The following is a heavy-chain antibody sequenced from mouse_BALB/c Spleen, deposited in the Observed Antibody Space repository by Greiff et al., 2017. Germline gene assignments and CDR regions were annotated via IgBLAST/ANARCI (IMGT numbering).Heavy chain of an antibody. CDR1: GFTFSSYA. V-gene: IGHV5-6-5*01. CDR2: ISSGGST. Sequence: DVMLVESGGGLVKPGGSLKLSCAASGFTFSSYAMSWVRQTPEKRLEWVASISSGGSTYYPDSVKGRFTISRDNARNILYLQMSSLRSEDTAMYYCARGQGDYYAMDYWGQGTSVTVSS. CDR3: ARGQGDYYAMDY. J-gene: IGHJ4*01.